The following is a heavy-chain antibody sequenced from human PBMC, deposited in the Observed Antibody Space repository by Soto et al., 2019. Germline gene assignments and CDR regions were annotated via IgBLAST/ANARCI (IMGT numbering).Heavy chain of an antibody. V-gene: IGHV3-7*01. D-gene: IGHD3-10*01. J-gene: IGHJ4*02. CDR1: GFTFSSYW. CDR3: ARDVGYYGSGSYYNFGVDY. Sequence: EVQLVESGGGLVQPGGSLRLSCAASGFTFSSYWMSWVRQAPGKGLEWVANIKQDGSEKYYVDSVKGRFTISRDNAKNSLYLQMNSLRAEDTAVYYCARDVGYYGSGSYYNFGVDYWGQGTLVTVSS. CDR2: IKQDGSEK.